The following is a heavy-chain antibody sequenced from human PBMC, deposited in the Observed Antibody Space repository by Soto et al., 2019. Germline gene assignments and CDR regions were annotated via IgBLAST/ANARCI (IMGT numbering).Heavy chain of an antibody. V-gene: IGHV3-23*01. CDR1: GFSFRSSP. CDR3: ASNYGLPRYYYMDV. CDR2: INGGDDSK. D-gene: IGHD3-10*01. J-gene: IGHJ6*03. Sequence: GGSLRLSCAVSGFSFRSSPMSWVRRAPGKGLEWVSGINGGDDSKHYAESVRGRFTITRDNSKNTLLLQMNSLRAEDTAVYYCASNYGLPRYYYMDVWGKGTTVTVSS.